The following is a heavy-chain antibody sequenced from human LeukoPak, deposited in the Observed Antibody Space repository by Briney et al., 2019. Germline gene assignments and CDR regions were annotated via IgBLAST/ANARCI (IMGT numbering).Heavy chain of an antibody. CDR1: GGSISSSSYY. Sequence: SETLSLTCTVSGGSISSSSYYWGWIRQPPGKGLEWIGSMYYSGSTYYNPSLKSRVTISVDTSKNQFSLKLSSVTAADTAVYYCTRMPPVGGSYVYWGQGTLVTVSS. V-gene: IGHV4-39*07. CDR2: MYYSGST. D-gene: IGHD1-26*01. CDR3: TRMPPVGGSYVY. J-gene: IGHJ4*02.